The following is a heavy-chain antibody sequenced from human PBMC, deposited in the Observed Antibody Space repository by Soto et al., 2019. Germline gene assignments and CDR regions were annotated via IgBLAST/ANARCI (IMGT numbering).Heavy chain of an antibody. Sequence: AGGSLRLSCAASGFTFSSYAMSWVRQAPGKGLEWVSAISGSGGSTYYADSVKGRFTISRDNSKNTLYLQMNSLRAEDMAVYYCAKVVVAATPVWFDPWGQGTLVTVS. CDR3: AKVVVAATPVWFDP. CDR1: GFTFSSYA. V-gene: IGHV3-23*01. J-gene: IGHJ5*02. CDR2: ISGSGGST. D-gene: IGHD2-15*01.